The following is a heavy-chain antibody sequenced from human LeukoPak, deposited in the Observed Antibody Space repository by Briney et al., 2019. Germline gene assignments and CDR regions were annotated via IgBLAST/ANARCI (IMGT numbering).Heavy chain of an antibody. D-gene: IGHD3-9*01. CDR1: GFTFSDYY. V-gene: IGHV3-11*05. J-gene: IGHJ6*02. Sequence: GGSLRLSCAASGFTFSDYYMSWIRQAPGKGLEWVSYISSSSSYTNYADSVKGRFTISRDNAKNSLYLQMNSLRAEDTAVYYFARAATYYDILTGAPGYYGMDVWGQGTTVTVSS. CDR3: ARAATYYDILTGAPGYYGMDV. CDR2: ISSSSSYT.